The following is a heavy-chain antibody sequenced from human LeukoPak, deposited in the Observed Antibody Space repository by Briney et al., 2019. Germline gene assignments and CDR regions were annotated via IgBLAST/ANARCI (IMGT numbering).Heavy chain of an antibody. J-gene: IGHJ4*02. CDR2: INSDGSST. V-gene: IGHV3-74*01. D-gene: IGHD3-9*01. CDR1: GFTFSSYW. CDR3: ARAVGGYFDWLSTTTPFDY. Sequence: PGGSLRLSCAASGFTFSSYWMHWVRQAPGKWLVWVSRINSDGSSTNYADSVKGRFTISRANAKNTAYLQMNRLRAEDTAVYSCARAVGGYFDWLSTTTPFDYWGQGTLVTVSS.